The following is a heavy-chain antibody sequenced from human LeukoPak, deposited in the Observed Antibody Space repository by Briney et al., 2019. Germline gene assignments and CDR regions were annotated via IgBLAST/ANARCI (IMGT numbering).Heavy chain of an antibody. V-gene: IGHV4-34*01. D-gene: IGHD6-19*01. CDR3: ARGKYSSGWYIFDY. CDR1: GGSFSGYY. J-gene: IGHJ4*02. Sequence: MPSETLSLTCAVYGGSFSGYYWSWIRQPPGKGLEWIGEINHSGSTNYNPSLKSRVTISVDTSKNQFSLKLSSVTAADTAVYYCARGKYSSGWYIFDYWGQGTLVTVSS. CDR2: INHSGST.